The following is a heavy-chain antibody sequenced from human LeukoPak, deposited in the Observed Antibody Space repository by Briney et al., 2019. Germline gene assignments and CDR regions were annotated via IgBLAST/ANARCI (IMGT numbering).Heavy chain of an antibody. D-gene: IGHD6-13*01. Sequence: GGSPRLSCAASGFTFSSYWMSWVRQAPGKGLEWVANINQDGSEKYYVDSVKGRFTISRDNARNSLYLQMNSLGVDDTAVYYCAKTFGIAAAGRNYYYGMDVWGQGTTVTVSS. J-gene: IGHJ6*02. CDR3: AKTFGIAAAGRNYYYGMDV. CDR1: GFTFSSYW. V-gene: IGHV3-7*01. CDR2: INQDGSEK.